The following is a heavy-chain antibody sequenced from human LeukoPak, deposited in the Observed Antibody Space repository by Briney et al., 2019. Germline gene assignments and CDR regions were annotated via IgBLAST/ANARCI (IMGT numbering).Heavy chain of an antibody. CDR1: GYTFTGYY. CDR3: ARLGIGDPNWFDP. Sequence: ASAKVSCKASGYTFTGYYMHWVRQAPGQGLEWMGWINPNSGGTNYAQKFQGRVTMTRDTSISTAYMELSRLRSDDTAVYYCARLGIGDPNWFDPWGQGTLVTVSS. CDR2: INPNSGGT. D-gene: IGHD2-21*02. J-gene: IGHJ5*02. V-gene: IGHV1-2*02.